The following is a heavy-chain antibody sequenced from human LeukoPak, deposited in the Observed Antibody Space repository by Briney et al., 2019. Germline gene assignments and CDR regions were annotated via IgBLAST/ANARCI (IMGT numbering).Heavy chain of an antibody. J-gene: IGHJ6*03. CDR3: ARASGSYHNYYYYYMDV. CDR2: IYTSGST. CDR1: GDSISSYY. V-gene: IGHV4-4*07. Sequence: SETLSLTCTVSGDSISSYYWSWIRQPAGKGLEWIGRIYTSGSTNYNPSLKSRVTMSVDTSKNKFSLKLSSVTAADTAVYYCARASGSYHNYYYYYMDVWGKGTTVTLSS. D-gene: IGHD1-26*01.